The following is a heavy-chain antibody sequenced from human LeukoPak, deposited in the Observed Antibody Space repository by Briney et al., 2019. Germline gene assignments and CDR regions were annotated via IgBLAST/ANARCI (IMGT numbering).Heavy chain of an antibody. CDR1: GFTFNTYS. Sequence: GGSLRLSCAASGFTFNTYSMNWVRQAPGKGLEWVSYISSGSGATYFADSVKGRFTISRDNAKNSLYLQMNSLRAEDTAVYYCARENVAVPGGDYWGQGTLVTVSA. D-gene: IGHD6-19*01. CDR3: ARENVAVPGGDY. V-gene: IGHV3-48*01. J-gene: IGHJ4*02. CDR2: ISSGSGAT.